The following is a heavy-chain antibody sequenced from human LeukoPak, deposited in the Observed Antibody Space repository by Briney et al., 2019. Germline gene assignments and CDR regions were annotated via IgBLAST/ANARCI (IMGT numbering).Heavy chain of an antibody. V-gene: IGHV3-30*02. CDR1: GFTFSSYG. CDR2: IRYDGSNK. J-gene: IGHJ4*02. CDR3: AKGAAAARYFAY. Sequence: PGGSLRLSCAASGFTFSSYGMHWVRQAPGKGLEWVAFIRYDGSNKYYADSVKGRFTISRDNSKNTLYLQMNSLRAEDTAVYYCAKGAAAARYFAYWGQGTLATVSA. D-gene: IGHD6-6*01.